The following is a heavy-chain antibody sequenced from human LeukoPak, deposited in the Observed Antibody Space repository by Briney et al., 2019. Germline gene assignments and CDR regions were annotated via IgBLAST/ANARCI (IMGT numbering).Heavy chain of an antibody. CDR1: GFTFSSYS. V-gene: IGHV3-21*01. J-gene: IGHJ4*02. Sequence: GGSLRLSCAASGFTFSSYSMNWVRQAPGKGLEWISSISSSSSYIYYADSVKGRFTISRDNAKNSLYLQMNSLRAEDTAVYYCALGGRFLEWSMGDWGQGTLVTVSS. CDR2: ISSSSSYI. D-gene: IGHD3-3*01. CDR3: ALGGRFLEWSMGD.